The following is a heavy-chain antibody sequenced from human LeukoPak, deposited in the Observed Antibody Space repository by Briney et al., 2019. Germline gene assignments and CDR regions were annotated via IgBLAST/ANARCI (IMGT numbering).Heavy chain of an antibody. D-gene: IGHD3-10*01. J-gene: IGHJ3*02. CDR3: VKDRPGSYAFDI. CDR1: GFTFMTSA. Sequence: GGSLRLSCSASGFTFMTSAMHWVRQAPGKGLEYVSSINDYGNRIHYAGSVKGRLSISRDTSTNTLYLQMSSLRPEDTAVYHCVKDRPGSYAFDIWGQGAMVTVSS. CDR2: INDYGNRI. V-gene: IGHV3-64D*06.